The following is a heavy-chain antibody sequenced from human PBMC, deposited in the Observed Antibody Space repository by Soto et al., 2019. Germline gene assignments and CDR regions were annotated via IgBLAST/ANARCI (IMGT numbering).Heavy chain of an antibody. Sequence: ASVKVSCKASGGTFSSYAISWVRQAPGQGLEWMGGIIPIFGTANYAQKFQGRVTITADESTSTAYMELSSLRSEDTAVYYCARDLGDSGSYFVYFDYWGQGTLVTVSS. CDR1: GGTFSSYA. V-gene: IGHV1-69*13. CDR3: ARDLGDSGSYFVYFDY. J-gene: IGHJ4*02. CDR2: IIPIFGTA. D-gene: IGHD1-26*01.